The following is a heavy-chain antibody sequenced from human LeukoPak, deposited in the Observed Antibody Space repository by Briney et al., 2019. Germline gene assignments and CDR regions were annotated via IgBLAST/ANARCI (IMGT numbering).Heavy chain of an antibody. CDR3: ATDDYGSGSYYKY. CDR1: GYTFTSYY. J-gene: IGHJ4*02. Sequence: ASVKVSCKASGYTFTSYYMHWVRQAPGQGLEWMGIINPSGGSTSYAQKFQGRVTMTEDTSTDTAYMELSSLRSEDTAVYYCATDDYGSGSYYKYWGQGTLVTVSS. CDR2: INPSGGST. V-gene: IGHV1-46*01. D-gene: IGHD3-10*01.